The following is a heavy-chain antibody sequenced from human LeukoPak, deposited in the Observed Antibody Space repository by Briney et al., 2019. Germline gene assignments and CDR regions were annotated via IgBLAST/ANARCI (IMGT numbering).Heavy chain of an antibody. D-gene: IGHD3-3*01. CDR2: ISYDGSNK. CDR3: ARVGTIFGVVIGFDY. CDR1: GFTFSSYA. Sequence: GRSLRLSCAASGFTFSSYAMHWARQAPGKGLEWVAVISYDGSNKYYADSVKGRFTISRDNSKNTLYLQMNSLRAEDTAVYYCARVGTIFGVVIGFDYWGQGTLVTVSS. J-gene: IGHJ4*02. V-gene: IGHV3-30-3*01.